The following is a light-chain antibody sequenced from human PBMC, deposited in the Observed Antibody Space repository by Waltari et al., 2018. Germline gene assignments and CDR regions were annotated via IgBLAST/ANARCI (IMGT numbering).Light chain of an antibody. V-gene: IGKV3-15*01. J-gene: IGKJ1*01. CDR1: QCVSLS. Sequence: DIVMTPSPATLSVSPGESATLSCRASQCVSLSLAWYQRKPGQAPSLLIYCPSTRAPGSPARFSGYGSGTECTLTIRGLQSEDFAVYYCQQYNNWPRTFGRGTKVEIK. CDR3: QQYNNWPRT. CDR2: CPS.